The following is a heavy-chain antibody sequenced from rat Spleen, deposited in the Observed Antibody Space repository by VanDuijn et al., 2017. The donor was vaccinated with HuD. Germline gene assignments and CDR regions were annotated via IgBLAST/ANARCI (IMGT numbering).Heavy chain of an antibody. CDR1: GFSLTSYN. CDR2: MWSGGST. Sequence: QVQLMESGPGLVQPSETLSLTCTVSGFSLTSYNVHWVRQPPGKGLEWMGVMWSGGSTDYNSALKSRLSISRDTSKNQVFLKMNSLQSEDTTTYYCARGGARIRGPFDYWGQGVMVTVSS. J-gene: IGHJ2*01. V-gene: IGHV2-45*01. CDR3: ARGGARIRGPFDY. D-gene: IGHD4-3*01.